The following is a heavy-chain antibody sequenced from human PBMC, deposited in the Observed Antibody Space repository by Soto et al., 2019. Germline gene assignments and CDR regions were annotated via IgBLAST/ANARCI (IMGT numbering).Heavy chain of an antibody. Sequence: EVQLLESGGGLVQPGGSLRLSCAASGFTFSSYAMSWVRQAPGKGLEWVSTISGSGGSTYYADSVKGRFTISRDNSKNTLYLQMNSLRAEDTAVYYCARGRYFDCTNGVCYPYYYYYYGMDVWGQGTTVTVSS. CDR1: GFTFSSYA. CDR2: ISGSGGST. CDR3: ARGRYFDCTNGVCYPYYYYYYGMDV. D-gene: IGHD2-8*01. J-gene: IGHJ6*02. V-gene: IGHV3-23*01.